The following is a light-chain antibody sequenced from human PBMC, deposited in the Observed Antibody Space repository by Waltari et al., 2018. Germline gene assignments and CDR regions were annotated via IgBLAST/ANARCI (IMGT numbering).Light chain of an antibody. V-gene: IGKV1-9*01. CDR1: QCISSY. CDR2: EAS. Sequence: IQLTQSPSSLSASVGDRVTITCRASQCISSYLGWYQQKPGRAPKLLIYEASTLYSGVPSRFSGSGSGTDFTLTISSLQPEECATYFCQQLSTYPLNFGGGTKVE. J-gene: IGKJ4*01. CDR3: QQLSTYPLN.